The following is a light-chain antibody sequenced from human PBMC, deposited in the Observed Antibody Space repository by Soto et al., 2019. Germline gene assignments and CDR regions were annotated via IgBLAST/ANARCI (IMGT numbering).Light chain of an antibody. J-gene: IGKJ1*01. CDR2: GAS. V-gene: IGKV1-6*01. Sequence: AIPMTQSPSSLSASVGDRVTITCRASQALGNDLSWYQQKPGKAPKLLIYGASTLQTGVPARFSGSGFGTDFTLTISSLQPEDFATYYCLQDNTWPWTFGQGTRVGIK. CDR1: QALGND. CDR3: LQDNTWPWT.